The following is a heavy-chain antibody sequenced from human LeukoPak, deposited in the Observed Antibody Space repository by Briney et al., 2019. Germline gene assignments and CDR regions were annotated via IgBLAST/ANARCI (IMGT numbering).Heavy chain of an antibody. Sequence: GGSLRLSCVASGFIFRGYGMNWVRQAPGKGLEWVSGIYTNGRDTRYADSVKGRFTISRDNSKNTLYLQMHSLRVEDTAVYYCAHLVWEYVGGLDVWGQGTTVTVSS. CDR2: IYTNGRDT. CDR3: AHLVWEYVGGLDV. V-gene: IGHV3-23*05. D-gene: IGHD3/OR15-3a*01. J-gene: IGHJ6*02. CDR1: GFIFRGYG.